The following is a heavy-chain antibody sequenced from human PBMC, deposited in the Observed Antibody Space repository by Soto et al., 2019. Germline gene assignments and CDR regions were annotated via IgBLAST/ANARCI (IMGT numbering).Heavy chain of an antibody. J-gene: IGHJ4*02. D-gene: IGHD3-16*01. CDR3: AKDGGESRHFDH. V-gene: IGHV3-30*18. CDR1: GFTFSNFA. Sequence: QVHLVESGGGVVQPGRSLRLSCAASGFTFSNFAMHWVRQAPGKGLEWVAVISYDGINKYCEDSVKGRFTISRDTSENRLYLQMNSLRPEDTAVYYCAKDGGESRHFDHWGKGTLVTVSS. CDR2: ISYDGINK.